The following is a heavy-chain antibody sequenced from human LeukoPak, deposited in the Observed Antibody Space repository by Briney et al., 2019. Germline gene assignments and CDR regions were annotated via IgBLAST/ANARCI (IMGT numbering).Heavy chain of an antibody. J-gene: IGHJ4*02. CDR2: INPNSDAT. V-gene: IGHV1-2*02. D-gene: IGHD2/OR15-2a*01. Sequence: SVTVSCKSSGYTFTGYYMHWVRQPPAQGLEWMGFINPNSDATNYAQKFHGRVTITIDTSISTANIELSKLSYSHTADYYSVRERNRAYCNGIPYWGQGTLVTVSS. CDR1: GYTFTGYY. CDR3: VRERNRAYCNGIPY.